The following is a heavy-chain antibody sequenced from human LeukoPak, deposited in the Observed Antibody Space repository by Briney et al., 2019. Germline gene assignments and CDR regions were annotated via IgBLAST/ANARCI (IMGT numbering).Heavy chain of an antibody. CDR2: ISYDGSNK. CDR3: AKEGYCSGGSCYGLDY. Sequence: GRSLRLSCAASGFTFSSYGMHWVRQAPGKGLEWVAVISYDGSNKYYADSVKGRFTISRDNSKNTLYPQMNSLRAEDTAVYYCAKEGYCSGGSCYGLDYWGQGTLVTVSS. CDR1: GFTFSSYG. V-gene: IGHV3-30*18. D-gene: IGHD2-15*01. J-gene: IGHJ4*02.